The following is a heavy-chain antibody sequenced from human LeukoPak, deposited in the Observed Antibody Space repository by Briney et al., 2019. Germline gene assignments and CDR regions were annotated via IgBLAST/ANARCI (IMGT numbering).Heavy chain of an antibody. CDR3: ASSRGVLYYDILTEITG. D-gene: IGHD3-9*01. Sequence: ASVKVSCKASGGTFSSSAFNWVRQAPGQRLEWRVKIIPILALANYAQKFQGRVTITVDKSTSTVYVELSSLRSEDTAVYYCASSRGVLYYDILTEITGWGQGTLVTVSS. J-gene: IGHJ1*01. CDR1: GGTFSSSA. V-gene: IGHV1-69*04. CDR2: IIPILALA.